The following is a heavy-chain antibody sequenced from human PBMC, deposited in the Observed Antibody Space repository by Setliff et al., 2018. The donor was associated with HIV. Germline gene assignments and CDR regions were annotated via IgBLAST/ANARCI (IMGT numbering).Heavy chain of an antibody. V-gene: IGHV3-7*01. CDR3: AKDRYYDSSGSPFDY. CDR2: IKQDGSEK. Sequence: GSLRLSCAASGFTFSNYWMNWVRQAPGKGLEWVANIKQDGSEKYYVDSVKGRFTISRDNSRTTMYLQMNSLRAEDAAVYYCAKDRYYDSSGSPFDYWGQGTLVTVSS. J-gene: IGHJ4*02. D-gene: IGHD3-22*01. CDR1: GFTFSNYW.